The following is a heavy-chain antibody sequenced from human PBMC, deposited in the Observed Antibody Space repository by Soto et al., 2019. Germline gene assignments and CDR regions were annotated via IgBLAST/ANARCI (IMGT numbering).Heavy chain of an antibody. CDR2: ISGSGGST. CDR1: GFTFSSYA. V-gene: IGHV3-23*01. J-gene: IGHJ5*02. Sequence: TGGSLRLSCAASGFTFSSYAMSRVRQAPGKGLEWVSAISGSGGSTYYADSVKGRFTISRDNSKNTLYLQMNSLRAEDTAVYYCAKDLSHYDFWGYNWFDPWGQGTLVTVSS. CDR3: AKDLSHYDFWGYNWFDP. D-gene: IGHD3-3*01.